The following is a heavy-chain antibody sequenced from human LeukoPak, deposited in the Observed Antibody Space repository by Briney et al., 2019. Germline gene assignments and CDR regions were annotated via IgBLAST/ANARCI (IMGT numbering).Heavy chain of an antibody. V-gene: IGHV4-34*01. D-gene: IGHD4-23*01. J-gene: IGHJ4*02. CDR3: ARQSSWYGGNFPFDY. Sequence: PSETLSLTCAVYGGSFSGYYWSWIRQPPGKGLEWIGEINHSGSTNYNPSLKSRVTISVDTSKNQFFLKLSSVTAADTAVYYCARQSSWYGGNFPFDYWGQGTLVTVSS. CDR2: INHSGST. CDR1: GGSFSGYY.